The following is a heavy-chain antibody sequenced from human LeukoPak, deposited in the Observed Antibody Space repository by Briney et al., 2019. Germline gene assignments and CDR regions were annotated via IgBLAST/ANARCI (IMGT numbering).Heavy chain of an antibody. Sequence: GGSLKLFCTASGFTFGDYAMSWVRQDPGKGLEWLGFIRSKAYGGTTEYAASVKGRFTISRDDSKSIAYLQMNSLKTEDTAVYYCTREIGDYYGSGSSDYWGQGTLVTVSS. CDR1: GFTFGDYA. J-gene: IGHJ4*02. CDR2: IRSKAYGGTT. D-gene: IGHD3-10*01. CDR3: TREIGDYYGSGSSDY. V-gene: IGHV3-49*04.